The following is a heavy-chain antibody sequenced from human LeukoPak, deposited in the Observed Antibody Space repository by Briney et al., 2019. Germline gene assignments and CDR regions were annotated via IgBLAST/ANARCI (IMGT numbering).Heavy chain of an antibody. V-gene: IGHV3-21*01. D-gene: IGHD3-9*01. CDR3: ARANPPAISFFDY. J-gene: IGHJ4*02. CDR2: ISSSSSSI. Sequence: PGGPLRLSCAASGFTFSGHSMNWVRQVPGKGLEWVSSISSSSSSIYYADSVKGRFTISRDNAKNSLYLQMNSLRAEDTAAYYCARANPPAISFFDYWGQGTLVTVSS. CDR1: GFTFSGHS.